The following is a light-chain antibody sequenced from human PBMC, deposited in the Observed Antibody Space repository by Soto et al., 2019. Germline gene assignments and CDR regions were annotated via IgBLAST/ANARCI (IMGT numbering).Light chain of an antibody. J-gene: IGKJ4*01. CDR3: QQYGTSPLT. CDR1: QSVTSSY. Sequence: EIVLTQSPGTLSLSPGERATLSCRASQSVTSSYLAWYQQKPGQAPRRLIYGAANRATGIPDRFSGSGSETDFTLTISRLEPEDFAVYYCQQYGTSPLTFGGGNKVEIK. CDR2: GAA. V-gene: IGKV3-20*01.